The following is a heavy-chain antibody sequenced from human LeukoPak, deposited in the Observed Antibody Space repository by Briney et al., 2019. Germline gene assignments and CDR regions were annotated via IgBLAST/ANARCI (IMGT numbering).Heavy chain of an antibody. J-gene: IGHJ6*03. CDR1: GFTFSSYA. V-gene: IGHV3-30-3*01. D-gene: IGHD6-6*01. Sequence: GGSLRLSCAASGFTFSSYAMHWVRQAPGKGLEWVAVISYDGSNKYYADSVKGRFTISRDNSKNTLYLQMNSLRAEDTAVYYCATVGLDSSSGGYYYYYYMDVWGKGTTVTVSS. CDR3: ATVGLDSSSGGYYYYYYMDV. CDR2: ISYDGSNK.